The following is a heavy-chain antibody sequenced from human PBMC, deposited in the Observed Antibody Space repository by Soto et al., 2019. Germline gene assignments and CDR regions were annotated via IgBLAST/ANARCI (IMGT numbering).Heavy chain of an antibody. CDR3: ARDLIAARLYPPFDY. CDR1: GFTFSSYW. Sequence: GGSLRLSCAASGFTFSSYWMHWVRQAPGKGLVWVSRINSDGSSTSYADSVKGRFTISRDNAKNTLYLQMNSLRAEDTAVYYCARDLIAARLYPPFDYWGQGTLVTVSS. V-gene: IGHV3-74*01. D-gene: IGHD6-6*01. CDR2: INSDGSST. J-gene: IGHJ4*02.